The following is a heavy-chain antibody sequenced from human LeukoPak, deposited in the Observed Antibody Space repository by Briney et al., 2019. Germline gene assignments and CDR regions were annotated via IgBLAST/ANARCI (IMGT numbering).Heavy chain of an antibody. CDR2: IKSKTDGGTT. J-gene: IGHJ4*02. Sequence: PGGSLRLSCAASGFTFSNAWMSWVRQAPGKGLEWVGRIKSKTDGGTTDYAAPVKGRFTISRDDSKNTLYLQMNSLKTEDTAVYYCTTEAVPYYDILTGYNVVDYWGQGTLDTVSS. D-gene: IGHD3-9*01. V-gene: IGHV3-15*01. CDR3: TTEAVPYYDILTGYNVVDY. CDR1: GFTFSNAW.